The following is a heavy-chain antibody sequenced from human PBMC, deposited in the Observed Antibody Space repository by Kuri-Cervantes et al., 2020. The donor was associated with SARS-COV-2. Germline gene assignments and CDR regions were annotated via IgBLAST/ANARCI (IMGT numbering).Heavy chain of an antibody. V-gene: IGHV5-51*01. CDR3: ARLRRDVAGYFDY. Sequence: KVSCKGSGYSFTSYWIGWVRQMPGKGLEWMGIIYPGDSDTKYSPSFQGQVTISADKSTSTAYLQWGGLKASDTAMYYCARLRRDVAGYFDYWGQGTLVTVSS. CDR2: IYPGDSDT. J-gene: IGHJ4*02. CDR1: GYSFTSYW. D-gene: IGHD6-19*01.